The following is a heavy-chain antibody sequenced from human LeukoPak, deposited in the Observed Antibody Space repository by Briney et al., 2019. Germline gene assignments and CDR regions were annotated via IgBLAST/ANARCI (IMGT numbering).Heavy chain of an antibody. J-gene: IGHJ4*02. D-gene: IGHD1-26*01. CDR1: GGPIGTYY. V-gene: IGHV4-59*13. CDR3: AREEALGSGSFDY. Sequence: SETLSLTCTVLGGPIGTYYWSGFRKPPGRDLDWIGYIYYSGSTNYNPSLKSRVTISVDTSKNQFSLKLGSVTAADTAVYYCAREEALGSGSFDYWGQGTLVTVSS. CDR2: IYYSGST.